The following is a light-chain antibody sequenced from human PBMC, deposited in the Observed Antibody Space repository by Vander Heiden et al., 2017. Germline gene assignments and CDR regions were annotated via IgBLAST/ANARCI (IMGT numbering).Light chain of an antibody. J-gene: IGLJ3*02. Sequence: QSVLTQPPSASGTPGQRVTISCSGSRSNIRNRVVYWFQQLPGTAPKLLIYENDRRPSGVPDRFSGSKSGTSASLAISGLRSEDEADYYCAAWDDSLSGRVFGGGTKLTVL. CDR1: RSNIRNRV. CDR2: END. CDR3: AAWDDSLSGRV. V-gene: IGLV1-47*01.